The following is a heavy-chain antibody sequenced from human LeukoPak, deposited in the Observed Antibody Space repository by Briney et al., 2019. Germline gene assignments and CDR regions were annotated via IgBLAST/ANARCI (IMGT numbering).Heavy chain of an antibody. Sequence: SETLSLTCAVSGDSIISHYWSWIRQPQGRGLEWIGYMYYTGYTKYNPSLKSRVSMSVDVSQNHFSLKLTSVTAADTAVYYCAKARFTAEDAFDVWGQGSMVTVSS. CDR2: MYYTGYT. J-gene: IGHJ3*01. D-gene: IGHD1-14*01. CDR1: GDSIISHY. CDR3: AKARFTAEDAFDV. V-gene: IGHV4-59*11.